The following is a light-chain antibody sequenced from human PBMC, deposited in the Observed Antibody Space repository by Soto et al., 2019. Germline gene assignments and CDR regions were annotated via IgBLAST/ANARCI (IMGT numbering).Light chain of an antibody. CDR2: RNN. V-gene: IGLV1-47*01. J-gene: IGLJ1*01. Sequence: QSVRTQPPSASGTPGQRVTISCSGSSSNIGSNYVYWYQQLPGTAPKLLIYRNNQRPSGVPDRFSGSKSGTSASLAISGLRSEEEADYYCAAWDASLSGYVFGTGTEVTVL. CDR1: SSNIGSNY. CDR3: AAWDASLSGYV.